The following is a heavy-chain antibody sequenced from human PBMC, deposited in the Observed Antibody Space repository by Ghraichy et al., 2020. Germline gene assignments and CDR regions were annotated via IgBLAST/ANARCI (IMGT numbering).Heavy chain of an antibody. D-gene: IGHD2-2*01. J-gene: IGHJ4*02. CDR2: ISAYNGNT. CDR3: ARDLLSSIFMTYDY. CDR1: RATVSTSV. V-gene: IGHV1-18*01. Sequence: ASVKVSCKIGRATVSTSVMSSELVCRLQGLERKGWISAYNGNTNYAQKLQGRVTMTTDTSTSTAYMELRSLRSDDTAVYYCARDLLSSIFMTYDYWGQGTLVTVSS.